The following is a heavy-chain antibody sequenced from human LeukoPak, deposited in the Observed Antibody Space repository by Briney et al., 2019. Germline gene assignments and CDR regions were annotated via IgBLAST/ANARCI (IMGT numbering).Heavy chain of an antibody. V-gene: IGHV4-59*01. D-gene: IGHD3-22*01. CDR2: IYYSGST. CDR3: AGASYDSSGVH. CDR1: GGSFSGYY. J-gene: IGHJ4*02. Sequence: SETLSLTCAVYGGSFSGYYWSWIRQPPGKGLEWIGYIYYSGSTNYNPSHKSRVTISVDTSKNQFSLKLSSVTAADTAVYYCAGASYDSSGVHWGQGTLVTVSS.